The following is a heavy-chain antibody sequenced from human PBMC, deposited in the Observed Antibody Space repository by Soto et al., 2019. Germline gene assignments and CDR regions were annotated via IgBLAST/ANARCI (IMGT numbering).Heavy chain of an antibody. J-gene: IGHJ5*02. D-gene: IGHD1-26*01. CDR2: ISHSGAT. V-gene: IGHV4-30-2*01. CDR3: ASLDYYGSWLDP. Sequence: SQTKPHTCAVSYGSVTNRSFCWACVRQPPGRGLQWIGYISHSGATSSDPTLKSRVTISRDRAKNQFSLKLTSVTAADTAVYYCASLDYYGSWLDPWGQGTLVTVSS. CDR1: YGSVTNRSFC.